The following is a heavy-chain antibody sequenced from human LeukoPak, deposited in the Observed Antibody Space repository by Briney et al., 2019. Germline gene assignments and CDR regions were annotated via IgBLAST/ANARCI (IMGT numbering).Heavy chain of an antibody. V-gene: IGHV4-59*01. CDR2: IYYSGST. CDR1: GGSISSYY. D-gene: IGHD6-19*01. Sequence: SETLSLTCTVSGGSISSYYWSWIRQPPGKGLEWIGYIYYSGSTNYNPSLKSRVTISVDTSKNQFSLKLSSVTAADTAVHYCARDMRYSSGWDDNYYFDYWGQGTLVTVSS. CDR3: ARDMRYSSGWDDNYYFDY. J-gene: IGHJ4*02.